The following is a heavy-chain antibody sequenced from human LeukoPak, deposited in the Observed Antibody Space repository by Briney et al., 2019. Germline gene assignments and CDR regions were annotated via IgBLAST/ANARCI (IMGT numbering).Heavy chain of an antibody. CDR1: GHTLTESS. J-gene: IGHJ4*02. CDR2: FDPEDGET. Sequence: HRASVTVSCKVSGHTLTESSMQWVRQAPGKGGEGVGGFDPEDGETIYAQKFQGRVTMTEDTSTDTAYMELSSLRSEDTAVYYCATDAPRTGGIDYWGQGTLVTVSS. CDR3: ATDAPRTGGIDY. D-gene: IGHD7-27*01. V-gene: IGHV1-24*01.